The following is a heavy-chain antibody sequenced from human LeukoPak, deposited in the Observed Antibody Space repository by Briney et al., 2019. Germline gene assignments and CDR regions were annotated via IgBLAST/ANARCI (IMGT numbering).Heavy chain of an antibody. V-gene: IGHV4-39*01. CDR3: ARGNTHTSGYLIVGNWFDP. CDR2: IYYSGST. CDR1: GGTFNSSTYY. Sequence: SETLSLTCTVSGGTFNSSTYYWGWIRQPPGKGLEWTGSIYYSGSTFYNPSLRDRVTISVDSAKNQVSLKLTSVTAADTAVYYCARGNTHTSGYLIVGNWFDPWGRGTLVTVSS. D-gene: IGHD6-25*01. J-gene: IGHJ5*02.